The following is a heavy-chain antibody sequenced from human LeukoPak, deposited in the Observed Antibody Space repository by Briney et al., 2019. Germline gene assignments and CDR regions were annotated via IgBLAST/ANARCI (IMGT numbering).Heavy chain of an antibody. J-gene: IGHJ6*02. CDR3: ARSEQDSSGYYTHYYYYGMDV. D-gene: IGHD3-22*01. CDR1: GGTFSSYA. Sequence: SVKVSCKASGGTFSSYAISWVRQAPGQGLEWMGGIIPIFGTANYAQKLQGRVTMTTDTSTSTAHMELRSLRSDDTAVYYCARSEQDSSGYYTHYYYYGMDVWGQGTTVTVSS. V-gene: IGHV1-69*05. CDR2: IIPIFGTA.